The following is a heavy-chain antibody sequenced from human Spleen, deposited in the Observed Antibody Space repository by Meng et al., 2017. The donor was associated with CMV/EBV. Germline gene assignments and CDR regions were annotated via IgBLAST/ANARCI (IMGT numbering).Heavy chain of an antibody. D-gene: IGHD2-2*01. CDR3: ARSPDIVVVPASWRFDP. V-gene: IGHV1-2*02. CDR1: YTFTGYY. Sequence: YTFTGYYMHWVRQAPGQGLEWMGWINPNSGGTNYAQKFQGRVSMTRDTSISTAYMELSRLRSDDTAVYYCARSPDIVVVPASWRFDPWGQGTLVTVSS. J-gene: IGHJ5*02. CDR2: INPNSGGT.